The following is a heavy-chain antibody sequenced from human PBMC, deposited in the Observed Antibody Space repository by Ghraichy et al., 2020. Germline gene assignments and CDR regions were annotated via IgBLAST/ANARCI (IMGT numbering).Heavy chain of an antibody. D-gene: IGHD3-10*01. V-gene: IGHV4-34*01. CDR3: ARGVPRALLWFGELLAYFDY. CDR1: GGSFSGYY. CDR2: INHSGSP. Sequence: ESLNISCAVYGGSFSGYYWSWIRQPPGKGLEWIGEINHSGSPNYNPSLKSRVTISVDTSKNQFSLKLSSVTAADTAVYYCARGVPRALLWFGELLAYFDYWGQGTLVTVSS. J-gene: IGHJ4*02.